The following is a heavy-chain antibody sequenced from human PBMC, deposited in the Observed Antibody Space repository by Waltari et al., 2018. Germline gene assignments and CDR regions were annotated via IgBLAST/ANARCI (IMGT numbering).Heavy chain of an antibody. D-gene: IGHD6-13*01. V-gene: IGHV4-4*07. J-gene: IGHJ6*04. CDR3: ARDGEYSSSKNSSPGYNV. CDR2: IYTSGST. CDR1: VGSISSYY. Sequence: QVQLQESGPGLVKPSETLSLTCTVSVGSISSYYWSWIRQPAGKGLEWIGRIYTSGSTNYNPSLKSRVTMSVDTSKNQFSLKLSSVTAADTAVYYCARDGEYSSSKNSSPGYNVWGKGTTVTISS.